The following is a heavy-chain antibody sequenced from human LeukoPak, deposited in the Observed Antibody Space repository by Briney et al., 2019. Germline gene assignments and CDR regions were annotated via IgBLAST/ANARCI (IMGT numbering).Heavy chain of an antibody. J-gene: IGHJ3*02. Sequence: SETLSLTCTVSGGSINSYYGSWIRQPPGKGLEWIGYIYDSGSTNYNPSLKSRVTISVDTSENQFSLKLSSLTTADTAVYYCARSGYFGAFDIWGQGTMVIVSS. V-gene: IGHV4-59*01. CDR2: IYDSGST. D-gene: IGHD6-13*01. CDR3: ARSGYFGAFDI. CDR1: GGSINSYY.